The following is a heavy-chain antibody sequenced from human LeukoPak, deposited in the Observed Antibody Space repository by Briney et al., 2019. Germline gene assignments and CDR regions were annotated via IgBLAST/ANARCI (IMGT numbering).Heavy chain of an antibody. J-gene: IGHJ4*02. Sequence: GGSLRPSCTASGFTFSNYGMKWVRQAPGKGLEWVSSISDSSDFIYYADSVKGRFTISRDNAENSLYLQMNSLRAEDTAIYYCARNSDAADYWGQGTLVTVSS. D-gene: IGHD1-26*01. CDR1: GFTFSNYG. CDR3: ARNSDAADY. CDR2: ISDSSDFI. V-gene: IGHV3-21*01.